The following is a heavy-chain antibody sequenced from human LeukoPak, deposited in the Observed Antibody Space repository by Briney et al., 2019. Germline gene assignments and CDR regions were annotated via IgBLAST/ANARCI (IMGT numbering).Heavy chain of an antibody. J-gene: IGHJ4*02. CDR2: INAGNGNT. Sequence: VASVTVSCKASGYTFTGYYMHWVRQAPGQRLEWMGWINAGNGNTKYSQKFQGRVTITRDTSASTAYMELSSLRSEDTAVYYCARDRGSIAAALFDYWGQGTLVTVSS. CDR1: GYTFTGYY. CDR3: ARDRGSIAAALFDY. D-gene: IGHD6-13*01. V-gene: IGHV1-3*01.